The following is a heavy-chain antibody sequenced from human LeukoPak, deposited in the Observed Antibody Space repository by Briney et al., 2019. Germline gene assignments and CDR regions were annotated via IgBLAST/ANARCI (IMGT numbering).Heavy chain of an antibody. CDR3: ASSGITVTGSYYYYMVV. V-gene: IGHV3-74*01. Sequence: GGSLRLSCAASGFTFSRYWMFWVRQAPGKGLVCVSRINSDGTTTNYADPVKGRFTISRDNAKNTLSLQLNSLRAEDTAVYYCASSGITVTGSYYYYMVVWGKGTTVTVSS. J-gene: IGHJ6*03. D-gene: IGHD4-17*01. CDR1: GFTFSRYW. CDR2: INSDGTTT.